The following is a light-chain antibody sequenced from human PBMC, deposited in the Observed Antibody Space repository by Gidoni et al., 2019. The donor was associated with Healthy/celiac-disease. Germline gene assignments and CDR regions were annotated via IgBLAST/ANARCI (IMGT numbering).Light chain of an antibody. V-gene: IGKV1-27*01. CDR2: AAS. Sequence: DLPMTHSPSSLSASVGDRVTITCRASQGISKYLAWYQQKPGKVPKLLIYAASTLQSGVPSRFSGRGSGTEFTLNISSLQAEDVANYYGQKYNSAPRTFXQXTKVEIK. CDR3: QKYNSAPRT. CDR1: QGISKY. J-gene: IGKJ1*01.